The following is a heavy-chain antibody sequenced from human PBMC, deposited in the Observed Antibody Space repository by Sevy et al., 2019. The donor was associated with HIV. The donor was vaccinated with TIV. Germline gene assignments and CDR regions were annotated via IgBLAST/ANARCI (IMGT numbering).Heavy chain of an antibody. CDR3: ARDAAEGPYSSSWYSNWLDP. J-gene: IGHJ5*02. V-gene: IGHV3-30*04. CDR2: ISYDGINK. D-gene: IGHD6-13*01. CDR1: GFIFSSYS. Sequence: LSLTCAASGFIFSSYSMYWVRQAPGKGLEWVAVISYDGINKFYADSVKGRFTISRDNNAKNTVYLQMNSLRVDDTGIYYCARDAAEGPYSSSWYSNWLDPWGQGTLVTVSS.